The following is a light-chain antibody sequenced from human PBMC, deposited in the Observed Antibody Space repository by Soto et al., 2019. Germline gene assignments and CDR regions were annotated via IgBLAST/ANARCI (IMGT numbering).Light chain of an antibody. J-gene: IGKJ4*01. CDR3: QQANSPPLT. Sequence: DIQMTQSPSSVSASVGDRVTITCRASERINTYLAWYQQQPGKAPKLLIYAASSLQSGVPLRFSGSGSGTEFTLTISNLQPEDFATYYCQQANSPPLTFGGGTKVEIK. V-gene: IGKV1-12*01. CDR1: ERINTY. CDR2: AAS.